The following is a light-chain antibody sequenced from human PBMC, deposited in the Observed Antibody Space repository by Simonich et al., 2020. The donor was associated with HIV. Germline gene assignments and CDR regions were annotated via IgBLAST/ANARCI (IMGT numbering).Light chain of an antibody. CDR1: QSMLKRYKNKNY. J-gene: IGKJ4*01. CDR3: QQYYTTPLT. V-gene: IGKV4-1*01. CDR2: WAS. Sequence: DIVMTQSPDYLAVSLGERATINCKSSQSMLKRYKNKNYLAWYQQKAGQPPKRLIDWASTRESGVPDRFSGSGSGTDFTLTISSLQAEDVAVYYCQQYYTTPLTFGRGTKVEIK.